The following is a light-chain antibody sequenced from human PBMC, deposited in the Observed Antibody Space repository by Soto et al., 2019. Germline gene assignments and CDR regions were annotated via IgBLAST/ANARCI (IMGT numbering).Light chain of an antibody. CDR1: SSDVGSYNY. Sequence: QSALTQPPSASGSPGQSVTISCTGISSDVGSYNYVSWYQQHPGKAPQLMIYEVSKRPSGVPDRFSGSKSGNTASLTVSGLQAEDEADYYCSSYAGSNNLYVFGTGTKLTVL. V-gene: IGLV2-8*01. CDR2: EVS. CDR3: SSYAGSNNLYV. J-gene: IGLJ1*01.